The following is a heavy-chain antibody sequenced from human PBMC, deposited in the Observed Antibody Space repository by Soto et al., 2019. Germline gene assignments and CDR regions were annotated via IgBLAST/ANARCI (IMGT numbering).Heavy chain of an antibody. CDR2: IIGSGSST. V-gene: IGHV3-23*01. D-gene: IGHD2-15*01. CDR3: ANTLGYSAGSDF. J-gene: IGHJ4*02. CDR1: GLIFSSSA. Sequence: QSXGSLRLSFLALGLIFSSSAMNWVRQAPGKGLEWVSVIIGSGSSTYFADSVKGRFTISRDNSRNTLYLQMNSLRAEDTAVYYCANTLGYSAGSDFWGQGTLVTVSS.